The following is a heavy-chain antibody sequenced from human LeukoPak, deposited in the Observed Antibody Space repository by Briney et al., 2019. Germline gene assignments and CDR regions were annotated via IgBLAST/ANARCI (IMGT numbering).Heavy chain of an antibody. V-gene: IGHV4-4*02. Sequence: PGGSLRLSCAASGFTFSSYWMSWVRQPPGKGLEWIGEIYHSGSTNYNPSLESRVTVSVDKSKNQFSLDLTSVTAADTAVYYCARFCGSTSWHSGYYYGIDVWGQGTTVTVSS. D-gene: IGHD2-2*01. CDR2: IYHSGST. CDR3: ARFCGSTSWHSGYYYGIDV. J-gene: IGHJ6*02. CDR1: GFTFSSYW.